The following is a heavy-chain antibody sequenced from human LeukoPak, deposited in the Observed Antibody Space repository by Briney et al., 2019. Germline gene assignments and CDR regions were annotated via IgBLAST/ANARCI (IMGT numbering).Heavy chain of an antibody. CDR2: ISGYGTYM. D-gene: IGHD5-12*01. Sequence: GGSLRLSCAASGFTFSSYSMNWVRQAPGKGLEWVSSISGYGTYMYDADSVKGRFTISRDNAKNSLYLQMNSLRAEDTAVYYCARAFQPLRGYRGDGLDYSYYYPMDVGGQGTTVTVSS. CDR1: GFTFSSYS. CDR3: ARAFQPLRGYRGDGLDYSYYYPMDV. J-gene: IGHJ6*02. V-gene: IGHV3-21*01.